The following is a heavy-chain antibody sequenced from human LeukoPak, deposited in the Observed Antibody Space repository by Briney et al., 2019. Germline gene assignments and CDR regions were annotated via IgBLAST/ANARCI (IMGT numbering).Heavy chain of an antibody. D-gene: IGHD6-13*01. Sequence: GGSLRFSCAASGFTFSSYAMSWVRQAPGKGLKWVSAISGSGGSTYYADSVKGRFTISRDNSKNTLYLQMNSLRAEDTAVYYCARIAAAGEFDYWGQGTLVTVSS. CDR3: ARIAAAGEFDY. CDR2: ISGSGGST. J-gene: IGHJ4*02. V-gene: IGHV3-23*01. CDR1: GFTFSSYA.